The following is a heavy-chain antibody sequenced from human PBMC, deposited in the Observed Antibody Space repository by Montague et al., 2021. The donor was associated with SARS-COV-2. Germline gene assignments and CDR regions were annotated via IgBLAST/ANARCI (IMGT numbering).Heavy chain of an antibody. D-gene: IGHD6-13*01. J-gene: IGHJ5*02. CDR1: GGSSSAYY. Sequence: SETLSLTCAVYGGSSSAYYWSWIRQPPGKGLEWIGEINHSGSTNYNPSLKSRVTISVDTSKNQFSLKLSSVTAADTAVYYCARTDYISSWFGAKKWFDPWGQGTLVTVSS. CDR2: INHSGST. V-gene: IGHV4-34*01. CDR3: ARTDYISSWFGAKKWFDP.